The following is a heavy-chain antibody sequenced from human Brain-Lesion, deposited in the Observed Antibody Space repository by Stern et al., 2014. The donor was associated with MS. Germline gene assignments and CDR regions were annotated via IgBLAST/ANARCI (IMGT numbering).Heavy chain of an antibody. Sequence: DQLVESGPGLVKPSGTLSLTCAVSGGSNSSSNWWSWVRQSPGKGLEWIGESDHSGSTIYNPSLKSRVTVSLDKSKTPFPLTLGSVPAADTAVYFCARFPASRPHVFDSWGQGTLVTVSS. D-gene: IGHD6-13*01. V-gene: IGHV4-4*02. CDR3: ARFPASRPHVFDS. CDR1: GGSNSSSNW. J-gene: IGHJ4*02. CDR2: SDHSGST.